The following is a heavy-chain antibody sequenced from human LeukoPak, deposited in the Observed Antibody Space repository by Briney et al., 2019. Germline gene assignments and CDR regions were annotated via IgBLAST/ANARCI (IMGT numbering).Heavy chain of an antibody. Sequence: SETLSLTCTVSGGSISSSSYYWGWIRQPPGKGLEWIGSIYYSGSTYYNPSLKSRVTISVDTSKNQFSLKLSSVTAADTAVYYCVKYSSPIRPAYYFDYWGQGTLVTVSS. V-gene: IGHV4-39*01. J-gene: IGHJ4*02. CDR3: VKYSSPIRPAYYFDY. CDR1: GGSISSSSYY. D-gene: IGHD6-6*01. CDR2: IYYSGST.